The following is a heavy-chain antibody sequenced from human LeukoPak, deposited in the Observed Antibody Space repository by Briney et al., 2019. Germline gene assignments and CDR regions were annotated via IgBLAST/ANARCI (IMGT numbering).Heavy chain of an antibody. CDR1: GGSISSGSYY. J-gene: IGHJ2*01. CDR3: ASSGPIVGPDNWYFDL. Sequence: SETLSLTCTVAGGSISSGSYYWSWIRQPAGKGLEWIGSIYYSGRTYYNPSLKSRVTISVDTSKNQFSLKLTSVTAADTAVYYCASSGPIVGPDNWYFDLWGRGTLVTVSS. CDR2: IYYSGRT. D-gene: IGHD1-26*01. V-gene: IGHV4-39*01.